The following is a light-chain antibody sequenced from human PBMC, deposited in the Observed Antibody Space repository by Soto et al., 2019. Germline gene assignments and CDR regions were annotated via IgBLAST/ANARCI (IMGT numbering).Light chain of an antibody. V-gene: IGKV1-12*01. CDR1: RDINKW. CDR3: QQAHSFPLT. Sequence: DIQMTQSPSSVSASVGDRDTITCRASRDINKWLAWHQQKPGKAPNLLIFSASSLQSGVPSRFSGSGSGTDFTLTITNLQPEDVAIYYCQQAHSFPLTFGPGTKVDLK. J-gene: IGKJ3*01. CDR2: SAS.